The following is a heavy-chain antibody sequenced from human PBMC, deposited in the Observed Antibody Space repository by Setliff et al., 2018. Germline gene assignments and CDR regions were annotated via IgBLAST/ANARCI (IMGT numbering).Heavy chain of an antibody. D-gene: IGHD3-22*01. Sequence: GGSLRLSCVVSGFSFSRHWMSWVRQAPGKGLEWVADIKQDGSTKYYLDSMKGRFTISRDNAKRSLYLQMNGLRADDTGVYYCVRDDADNYDAFDNWGQGTLVTVSS. J-gene: IGHJ3*02. V-gene: IGHV3-7*01. CDR1: GFSFSRHW. CDR3: VRDDADNYDAFDN. CDR2: IKQDGSTK.